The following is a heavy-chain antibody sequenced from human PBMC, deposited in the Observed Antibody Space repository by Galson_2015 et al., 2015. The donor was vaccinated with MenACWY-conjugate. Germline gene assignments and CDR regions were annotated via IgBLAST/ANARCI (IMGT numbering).Heavy chain of an antibody. V-gene: IGHV5-51*01. D-gene: IGHD2-8*02. Sequence: QSGAEVTKPRESLEISCTDSGYNFITYWIGWVRQAPGKGLEWVGLINPADSNVRYSLSFQGKVTISADESISNAYLQWSSLKASDIAIVYCARHPPGGLVMDVWDRGTTVTFSS. CDR2: INPADSNV. CDR3: ARHPPGGLVMDV. J-gene: IGHJ6*02. CDR1: GYNFITYW.